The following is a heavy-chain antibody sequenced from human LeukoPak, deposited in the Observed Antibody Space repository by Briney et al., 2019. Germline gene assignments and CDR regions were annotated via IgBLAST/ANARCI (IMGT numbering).Heavy chain of an antibody. D-gene: IGHD6-13*01. CDR3: AKSNGYGLADI. CDR2: IFYSGST. V-gene: IGHV4-39*07. CDR1: GGSISTSNYY. Sequence: SETLSLTCTVSGGSISTSNYYWGWIRQPPGKGLEWIGNIFYSGSTYYSPSLKSRVTISLDTSRNQFSLKLNSVAAADTAVYYCAKSNGYGLADIWGQGTMVTVSS. J-gene: IGHJ3*02.